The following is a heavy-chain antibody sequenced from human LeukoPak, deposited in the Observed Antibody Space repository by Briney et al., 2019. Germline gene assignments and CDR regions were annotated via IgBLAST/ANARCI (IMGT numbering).Heavy chain of an antibody. D-gene: IGHD3-22*01. V-gene: IGHV1-2*02. CDR1: GYTFTGYY. J-gene: IGHJ6*03. CDR3: ARDTGLYDSSGYYRYYYYYMDV. Sequence: GASVKVSCKASGYTFTGYYMHWVRQAPGQGLEWMGWINPNSGGTNYAQKFQGRVTMTRDTSISTAYMELSRLRSDDTAVYYCARDTGLYDSSGYYRYYYYYMDVWGKGTTVTVSS. CDR2: INPNSGGT.